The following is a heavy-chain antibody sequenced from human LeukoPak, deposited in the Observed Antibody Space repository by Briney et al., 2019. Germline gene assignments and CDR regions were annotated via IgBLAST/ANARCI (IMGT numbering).Heavy chain of an antibody. CDR1: GGSFSGYY. D-gene: IGHD2-15*01. CDR2: INHSGST. Sequence: SETLSLTCAVYGGSFSGYYWGWIRQPPGKGLEWIGEINHSGSTNYNPSLKSRVTISVDTSKNQFSLKLSSVTAADTAVYYCARNRIVVVVAATRYYYYGMDVWGKGTTVTVSS. V-gene: IGHV4-34*01. CDR3: ARNRIVVVVAATRYYYYGMDV. J-gene: IGHJ6*04.